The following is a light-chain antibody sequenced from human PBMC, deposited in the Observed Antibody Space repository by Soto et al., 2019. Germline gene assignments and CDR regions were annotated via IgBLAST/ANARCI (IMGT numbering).Light chain of an antibody. CDR1: QSVSSN. J-gene: IGKJ4*01. Sequence: EIVMTQSPVTLSVSPGDRATLSCRASQSVSSNLAWYQQKPGQAPRLLISGASTRATSIPPRFSGSGSGTEFTLTISSLQSEDFVVYYCQQYNNWPLTFGGGTKVEIK. CDR2: GAS. V-gene: IGKV3-15*01. CDR3: QQYNNWPLT.